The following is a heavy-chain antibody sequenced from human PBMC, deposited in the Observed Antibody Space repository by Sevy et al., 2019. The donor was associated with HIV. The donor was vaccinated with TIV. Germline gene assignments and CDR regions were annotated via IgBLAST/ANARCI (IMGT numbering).Heavy chain of an antibody. V-gene: IGHV3-33*01. CDR1: GFTFSTYG. D-gene: IGHD4-17*01. Sequence: GGSLRLSCAASGFTFSTYGMHWVRQAPGKGLEWFAVIWFDGSNTYYADSVKGRFTISRDIAKNTLHLQMNSLRAEDTAVYYCARYQEFYDNGDYGPAFMPDYWGQGTLVTVSS. J-gene: IGHJ4*02. CDR3: ARYQEFYDNGDYGPAFMPDY. CDR2: IWFDGSNT.